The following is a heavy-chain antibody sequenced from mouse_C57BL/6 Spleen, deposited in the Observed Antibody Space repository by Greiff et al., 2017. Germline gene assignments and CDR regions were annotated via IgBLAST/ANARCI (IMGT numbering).Heavy chain of an antibody. Sequence: EVQGVESGGGLVQPGGSLSLSCAASGFTFTDYYMSWVRQPPGKALEWLGFIRNKANGYATEYSASVKGRFTISRDNSQSILYLQMNALRAEDSATYYCARYHPAQATLDYWGQGTTLTVSS. V-gene: IGHV7-3*01. CDR1: GFTFTDYY. CDR2: IRNKANGYAT. D-gene: IGHD3-2*02. CDR3: ARYHPAQATLDY. J-gene: IGHJ2*01.